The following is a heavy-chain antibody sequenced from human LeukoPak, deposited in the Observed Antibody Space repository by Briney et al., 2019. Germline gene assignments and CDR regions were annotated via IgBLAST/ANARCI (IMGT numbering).Heavy chain of an antibody. CDR3: ARALWFGELIRFDWFDP. J-gene: IGHJ5*02. CDR2: IIPIFGTA. D-gene: IGHD3-10*01. Sequence: ASVKVSCKASGGTFSSYAISWVRQAPGQGLEWMGGIIPIFGTANYAQKFQGRVTITADESTSTAYMELSSLRSEDTAAYYCARALWFGELIRFDWFDPWGQGTLVTVSS. V-gene: IGHV1-69*13. CDR1: GGTFSSYA.